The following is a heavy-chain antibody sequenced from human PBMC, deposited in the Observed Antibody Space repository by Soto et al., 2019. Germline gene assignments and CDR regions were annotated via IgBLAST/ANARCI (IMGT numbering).Heavy chain of an antibody. Sequence: GGSLRPSXAVSGLSPTTYSINWVRPAPGKGLEWISFINKNGFTIYYADSVKGRFTISRDYAKNSLYLQMDSLRHEDTALYYCARGAVTGTSLFDYWGLGTLVTVSS. CDR3: ARGAVTGTSLFDY. V-gene: IGHV3-48*02. CDR1: GLSPTTYS. CDR2: INKNGFTI. J-gene: IGHJ4*02. D-gene: IGHD6-19*01.